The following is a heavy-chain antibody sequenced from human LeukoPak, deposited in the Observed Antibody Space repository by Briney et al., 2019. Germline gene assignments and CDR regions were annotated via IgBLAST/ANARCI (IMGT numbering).Heavy chain of an antibody. V-gene: IGHV4-59*08. CDR1: GFTFGDYA. D-gene: IGHD6-19*01. J-gene: IGHJ5*02. CDR3: ARPLKQWLGGGWFDP. CDR2: IYYSGST. Sequence: GSLRLSCTASGFTFGDYAMSWFRQAPGKGLEWIGYIYYSGSTNYNPSLKSRVTISVDTSKNQFSLKLSSVTAADTAVYYCARPLKQWLGGGWFDPWGQGTLVTVSS.